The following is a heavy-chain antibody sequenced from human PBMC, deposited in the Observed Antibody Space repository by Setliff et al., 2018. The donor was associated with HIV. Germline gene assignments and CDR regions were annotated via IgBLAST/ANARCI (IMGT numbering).Heavy chain of an antibody. J-gene: IGHJ4*02. CDR2: INSNGGST. D-gene: IGHD1-26*01. Sequence: GGSLRLSCAASGFTFSIYAMSWVRQAPGTGLEWVSTINSNGGSTYYADSVKGRFTISRDNSKHPLSLQMNSLRVEDTAGYYCAKGASFSGSYFDYWGQGTLVTVSS. V-gene: IGHV3-23*01. CDR1: GFTFSIYA. CDR3: AKGASFSGSYFDY.